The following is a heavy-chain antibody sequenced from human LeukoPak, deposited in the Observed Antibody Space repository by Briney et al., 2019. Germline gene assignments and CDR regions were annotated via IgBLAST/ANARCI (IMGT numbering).Heavy chain of an antibody. CDR2: IKYDGSST. V-gene: IGHV3-74*01. CDR1: GFTFSSYG. CDR3: ARGGRFAYFLDY. Sequence: PGGSLRLSCAASGFTFSSYGMHWVRQGPGKGLEWVSRIKYDGSSTSYADSVKGRFTISRDNAKNTVYVNMHSLRDEDTAVYYCARGGRFAYFLDYWGQGNLVTVSS. D-gene: IGHD2-21*01. J-gene: IGHJ4*02.